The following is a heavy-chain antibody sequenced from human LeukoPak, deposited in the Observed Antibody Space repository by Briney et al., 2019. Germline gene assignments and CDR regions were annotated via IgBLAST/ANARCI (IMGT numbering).Heavy chain of an antibody. CDR1: GGSINNYY. V-gene: IGHV4-4*07. CDR2: IYTRGST. D-gene: IGHD2-15*01. J-gene: IGHJ3*02. Sequence: SETQSLTCTVSGGSINNYYWSWIRQPAGKGLEWIGRIYTRGSTNYNPSLKSRVTMSVDTSKNQFSLKLSSVTAADTAVYYCARGRYCSADICSGGDAFDIWGQGTMVSVSS. CDR3: ARGRYCSADICSGGDAFDI.